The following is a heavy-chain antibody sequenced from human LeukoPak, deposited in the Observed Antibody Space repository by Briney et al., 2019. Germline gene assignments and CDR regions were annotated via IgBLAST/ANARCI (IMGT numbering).Heavy chain of an antibody. Sequence: GASVKVSCKASGGTFSSYAISWVRQAPGQGLEWMGGIIPIFGTANYAQKFQGWVTMTRDTSISTAYMELSRLRSDDTAVYYCAREPSHVLRYFDWSYGMDVWGQGTMVTVSS. CDR2: IIPIFGTA. V-gene: IGHV1-69*05. J-gene: IGHJ6*02. CDR1: GGTFSSYA. D-gene: IGHD3-9*01. CDR3: AREPSHVLRYFDWSYGMDV.